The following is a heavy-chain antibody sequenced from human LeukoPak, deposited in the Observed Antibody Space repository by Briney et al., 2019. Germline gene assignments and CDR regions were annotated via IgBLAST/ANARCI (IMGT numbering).Heavy chain of an antibody. Sequence: SETLSLTCTVSGGSISSYYWSWIRQPAGKGLEWIGRIYTSGSTNYNPSLKSRVTMSVDTSKNQFSLKLSSVTAADTAVYYCARALAVAGAVFYFDYWGQGTLVTVSS. V-gene: IGHV4-4*07. CDR2: IYTSGST. J-gene: IGHJ4*02. D-gene: IGHD6-19*01. CDR1: GGSISSYY. CDR3: ARALAVAGAVFYFDY.